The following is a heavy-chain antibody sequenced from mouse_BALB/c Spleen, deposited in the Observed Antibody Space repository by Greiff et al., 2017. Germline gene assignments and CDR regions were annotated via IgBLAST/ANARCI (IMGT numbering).Heavy chain of an antibody. CDR3: ARQRGLWLRWYFDV. J-gene: IGHJ1*01. CDR2: ISSGGSYT. D-gene: IGHD2-2*01. CDR1: GFTFSSYA. Sequence: EVQGVESGGGLVKPGGSLKLSCAASGFTFSSYAMSWVRQTPEKRLEWVATISSGGSYTYYPDSVKGRFTISRDNAKNTLYLQMSSLRSEDTAMYYCARQRGLWLRWYFDVWGAGTTVTVSS. V-gene: IGHV5-9-3*01.